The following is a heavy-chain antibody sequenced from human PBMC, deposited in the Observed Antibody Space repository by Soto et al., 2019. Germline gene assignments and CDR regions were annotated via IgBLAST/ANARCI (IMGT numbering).Heavy chain of an antibody. V-gene: IGHV3-23*01. D-gene: IGHD1-26*01. CDR3: AKNQGVELVPLATVDWFDP. CDR1: GFTFSSYA. J-gene: IGHJ5*02. CDR2: ISGSGGST. Sequence: GGSLRLSCAASGFTFSSYAMSWVRQAPGKGLEWVSAISGSGGSTYYADSVKGRFTISRDNSKSTVYLELNNLSAEDTAVYHCAKNQGVELVPLATVDWFDPWGQGSVVTVSS.